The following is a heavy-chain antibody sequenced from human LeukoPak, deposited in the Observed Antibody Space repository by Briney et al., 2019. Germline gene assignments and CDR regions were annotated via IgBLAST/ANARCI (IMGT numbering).Heavy chain of an antibody. CDR2: ISAYNGNT. CDR3: AGWANRGYYYGMDV. Sequence: GASVKVSCTASGYTFASYGISWVRQAPGQGLEWMGWISAYNGNTNYAQKLQGRVTMTTDTSTSTAYMELRSLRSDDTAVYYCAGWANRGYYYGMDVWGQGTTVSVSS. D-gene: IGHD1-14*01. CDR1: GYTFASYG. V-gene: IGHV1-18*01. J-gene: IGHJ6*02.